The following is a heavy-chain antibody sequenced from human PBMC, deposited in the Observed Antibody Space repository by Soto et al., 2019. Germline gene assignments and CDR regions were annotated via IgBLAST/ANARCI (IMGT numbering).Heavy chain of an antibody. CDR3: TTDDYGSGSWDAFDI. D-gene: IGHD3-10*01. Sequence: GGSLRLSCAASGFTFSNAWMNWVRQAPGKGLEWVGRIKSKTDGGTTDYAAPVKGRFTISRDDSKNTLYLQMNSLKTEDTAVYYCTTDDYGSGSWDAFDIWGQGTMVTVS. J-gene: IGHJ3*02. V-gene: IGHV3-15*07. CDR1: GFTFSNAW. CDR2: IKSKTDGGTT.